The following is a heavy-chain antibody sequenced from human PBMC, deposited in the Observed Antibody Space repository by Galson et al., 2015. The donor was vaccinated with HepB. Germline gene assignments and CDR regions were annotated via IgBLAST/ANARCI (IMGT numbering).Heavy chain of an antibody. CDR3: ARAPDGGWNGFDY. CDR1: GITFSGCS. J-gene: IGHJ4*02. D-gene: IGHD6-19*01. CDR2: ISSSGTGI. V-gene: IGHV3-48*02. Sequence: SLRLSCAASGITFSGCSMNWVRQAPGKGLEWVSYISSSGTGIHYADSVKGRFTISRDNAKNSLYLQMNSLRDEDTAVYYCARAPDGGWNGFDYWGQGTLVTVSS.